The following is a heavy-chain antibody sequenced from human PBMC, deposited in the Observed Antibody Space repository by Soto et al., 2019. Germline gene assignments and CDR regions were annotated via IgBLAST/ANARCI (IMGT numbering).Heavy chain of an antibody. V-gene: IGHV1-18*01. D-gene: IGHD3-22*01. CDR3: ASSRISGYYYWPY. Sequence: GASVKVSCKASGDTLTNSYLHWVRQAPGQGLEWLGWINPNNGDTNYAQKFQGRVTVTTDTSTNTAYMELRSLRSDDTAVYYCASSRISGYYYWPYWGQGTLVTVSS. CDR2: INPNNGDT. J-gene: IGHJ4*02. CDR1: GDTLTNSY.